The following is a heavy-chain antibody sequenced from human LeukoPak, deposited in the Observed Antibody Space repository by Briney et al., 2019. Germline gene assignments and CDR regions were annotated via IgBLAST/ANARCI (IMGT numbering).Heavy chain of an antibody. CDR1: GYTFTSYG. CDR3: ARAFHDYGAYIRYYYGMDV. Sequence: ASVKVSCKASGYTFTSYGINWVRQATGQGLEWMGWMNPNSGNTGYAQRFQGRVTMTRNTSIGTAYMELSSLRSEDTAVYYCARAFHDYGAYIRYYYGMDVWGQGTTVTVSS. V-gene: IGHV1-8*01. J-gene: IGHJ6*02. D-gene: IGHD4-17*01. CDR2: MNPNSGNT.